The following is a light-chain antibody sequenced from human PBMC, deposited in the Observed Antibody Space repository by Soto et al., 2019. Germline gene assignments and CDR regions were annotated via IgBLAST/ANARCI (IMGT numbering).Light chain of an antibody. Sequence: EIVLTQSPGTLSLSLGERATLSCRASQSVSTKYVAWYQQKPGQAPSLLIYGTSNRAADVPDRFSVTGSGTDFSLTISRLEPEDFAVYYCQHYGSSPPDTFGQGTKLEI. V-gene: IGKV3-20*01. J-gene: IGKJ2*01. CDR3: QHYGSSPPDT. CDR2: GTS. CDR1: QSVSTKY.